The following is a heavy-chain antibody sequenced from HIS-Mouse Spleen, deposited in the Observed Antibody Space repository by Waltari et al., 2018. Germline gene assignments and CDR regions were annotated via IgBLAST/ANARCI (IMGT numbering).Heavy chain of an antibody. D-gene: IGHD6-13*01. CDR2: IYYSGST. CDR1: GGSISISSYY. J-gene: IGHJ2*01. V-gene: IGHV4-39*07. CDR3: AREIPYSSSWYDWYFDL. Sequence: QLQLQESGPGLVKPSETLSLTCTVSGGSISISSYYWGWIRQPPGKGLEGIGSIYYSGSTYYTPSLKSRVTISVDTSKNQFSLKLSSVTAADTAVYYCAREIPYSSSWYDWYFDLWGRGTLVTVSS.